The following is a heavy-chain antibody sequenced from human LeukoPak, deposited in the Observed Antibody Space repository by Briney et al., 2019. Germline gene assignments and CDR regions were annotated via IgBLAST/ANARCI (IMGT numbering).Heavy chain of an antibody. CDR1: LFIFEEYS. Sequence: GRTLRLYCTGSLFIFEEYSIHLVRHVPGGVLEVVPGVGRNRDYIAYADSVKGRFTISRDNDKNNVYLQMDSLRVDDMGSYYCAATSGWYDSYFAYWGQGLQVTVSS. V-gene: IGHV3-9*03. D-gene: IGHD6-19*01. CDR2: VGRNRDYI. CDR3: AATSGWYDSYFAY. J-gene: IGHJ4*02.